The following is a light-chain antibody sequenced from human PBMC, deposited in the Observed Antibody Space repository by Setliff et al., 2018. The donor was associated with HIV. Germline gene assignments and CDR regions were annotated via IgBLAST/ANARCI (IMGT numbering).Light chain of an antibody. J-gene: IGLJ1*01. CDR1: TSDIGHYNR. V-gene: IGLV2-18*02. Sequence: QSALTQPHYVSGAPGQSVTISCTGSTSDIGHYNRVSWYQQPPGAAPKLIMYEVSHRPSGVPDRFSGSKSDSTASLTISGLQPEDEADYYCSSYTTSITFVFGTGTKVTVL. CDR2: EVS. CDR3: SSYTTSITFV.